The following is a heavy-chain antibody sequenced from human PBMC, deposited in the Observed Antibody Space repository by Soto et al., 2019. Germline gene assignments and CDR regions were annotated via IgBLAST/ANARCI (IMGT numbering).Heavy chain of an antibody. D-gene: IGHD1-26*01. V-gene: IGHV4-59*08. J-gene: IGHJ4*02. Sequence: QVQLQESGPGLVKPSETLSLTCTVSGGSISSYYWSWIRQPPGKGLEWMGYIYYSGSTNYNPTLKSRVTISVDTSKNQFSLKLSSVAAADADVYYCARRWGATFAYWGQGTLVTVSS. CDR3: ARRWGATFAY. CDR1: GGSISSYY. CDR2: IYYSGST.